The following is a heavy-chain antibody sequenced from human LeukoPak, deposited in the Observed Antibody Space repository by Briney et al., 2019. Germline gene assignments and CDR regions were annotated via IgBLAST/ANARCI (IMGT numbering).Heavy chain of an antibody. CDR3: ARRYCSSTSCYAGGGWFDP. J-gene: IGHJ5*02. CDR2: IYYSGST. CDR1: GGSISSYY. D-gene: IGHD2-2*01. Sequence: SETLSLTCTVSGGSISSYYWNWIRQPPGKGLEWIGYIYYSGSTNYNPSLKSRVTISVDTSKNQFSLKLSSVTAADTAVYYCARRYCSSTSCYAGGGWFDPWGQGTLVTVSS. V-gene: IGHV4-59*08.